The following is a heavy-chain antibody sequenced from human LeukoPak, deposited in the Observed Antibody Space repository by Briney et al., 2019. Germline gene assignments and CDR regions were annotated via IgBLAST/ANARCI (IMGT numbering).Heavy chain of an antibody. D-gene: IGHD4-23*01. Sequence: SQTLSLTCAISGDSLSSKSGAWNWIRQSPSRGLEWLGRTYYRSKWYNDYAVSVKSRITINPDTSKNQFSLQLNSVTPEDTGLHKRARVTNYGGNSGYFDYWGQGTLVTVSS. CDR1: GDSLSSKSGA. J-gene: IGHJ4*02. CDR3: ARVTNYGGNSGYFDY. V-gene: IGHV6-1*01. CDR2: TYYRSKWYN.